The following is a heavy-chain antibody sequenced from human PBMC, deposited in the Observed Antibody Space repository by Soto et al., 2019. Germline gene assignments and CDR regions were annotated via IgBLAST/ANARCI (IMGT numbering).Heavy chain of an antibody. V-gene: IGHV4-34*01. CDR1: GGSLSDYF. CDR2: IYYRVST. CDR3: ARRGAVTASLDY. D-gene: IGHD2-21*02. J-gene: IGHJ4*02. Sequence: SETLSLTCVVSGGSLSDYFWSWIRQPPGMGLEWIGNIYYRVSTYYNPSLKSRVTISVDTSKNQFSLKLSSVTAADTAVYYCARRGAVTASLDYWGQGTLVTVSS.